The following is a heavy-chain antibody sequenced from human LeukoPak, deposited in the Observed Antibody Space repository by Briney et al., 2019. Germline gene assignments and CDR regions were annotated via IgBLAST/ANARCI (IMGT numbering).Heavy chain of an antibody. CDR2: IDHTGST. J-gene: IGHJ3*02. V-gene: IGHV4-34*01. CDR3: ARQNSGSYGGDAFDI. Sequence: SETLSLTCAVNAGSFSGYYWIWLRQPPGMGLEWIGEIDHTGSTNYNPSLKSRVTISAEASRNQFSLRLNSVTAADTAVYYCARQNSGSYGGDAFDIWGQGTMVTVSS. D-gene: IGHD1-26*01. CDR1: AGSFSGYY.